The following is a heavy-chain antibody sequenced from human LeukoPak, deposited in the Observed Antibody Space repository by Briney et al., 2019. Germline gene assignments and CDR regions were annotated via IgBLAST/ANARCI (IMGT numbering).Heavy chain of an antibody. Sequence: GGSLRLSCAASGFTFSSYAMSWVRQAPGKGLEWVSAISGSGGSTYYADSVKGRFTISRDNSKNTLYLQMNSLRAEDTAVYYCARDRFGYSYYFDYWGQGTLVTVSS. V-gene: IGHV3-23*01. J-gene: IGHJ4*02. CDR1: GFTFSSYA. D-gene: IGHD5-18*01. CDR3: ARDRFGYSYYFDY. CDR2: ISGSGGST.